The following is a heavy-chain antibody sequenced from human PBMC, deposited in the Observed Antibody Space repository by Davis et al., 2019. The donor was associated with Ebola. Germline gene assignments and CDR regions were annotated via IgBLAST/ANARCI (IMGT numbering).Heavy chain of an antibody. CDR3: AKRHGGGFCAGVSRSRYFYDTSGYLQ. Sequence: GGSLSLSCLGSGFAFSDYALHWVRQAPGKGLEHVSAISGDGTNASSADSVKGRFTTFRDNSENTLYLQMSSLRVEDTAVYFCAKRHGGGFCAGVSRSRYFYDTSGYLQWGQGTLVTVSS. CDR2: ISGDGTNA. CDR1: GFAFSDYA. V-gene: IGHV3-64D*06. D-gene: IGHD3-22*01. J-gene: IGHJ4*02.